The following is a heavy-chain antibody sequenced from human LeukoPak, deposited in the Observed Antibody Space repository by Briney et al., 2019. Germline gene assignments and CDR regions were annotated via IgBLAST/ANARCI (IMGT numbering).Heavy chain of an antibody. CDR2: ISAYNGNT. V-gene: IGHV1-18*01. Sequence: GASVKVSCKASGYGFSSYGVTWVRQAPGQGLEWMGWISAYNGNTNYAQKVQGRVTLTTDTSTSTAYMELRSLRSDDTAVYYCAVGNTYGEGAFDIWGQGTMVTVSS. CDR3: AVGNTYGEGAFDI. D-gene: IGHD5-18*01. CDR1: GYGFSSYG. J-gene: IGHJ3*02.